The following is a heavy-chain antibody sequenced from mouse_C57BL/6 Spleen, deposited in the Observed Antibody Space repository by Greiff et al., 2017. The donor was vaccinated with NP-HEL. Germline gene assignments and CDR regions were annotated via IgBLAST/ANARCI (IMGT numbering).Heavy chain of an antibody. Sequence: VQLQQSGAELVRPGSSVKLSCKASGYTFTSYWMPWVKQRPIQGLEWIGNIDPSDSETHYHQKFKDKATLTVDKSSSTAYMQLSSLTSEDSAVDYWARSAKVHGLGYWGQGTTLTVSS. CDR3: ARSAKVHGLGY. J-gene: IGHJ2*01. CDR1: GYTFTSYW. V-gene: IGHV1-52*01. D-gene: IGHD2-14*01. CDR2: IDPSDSET.